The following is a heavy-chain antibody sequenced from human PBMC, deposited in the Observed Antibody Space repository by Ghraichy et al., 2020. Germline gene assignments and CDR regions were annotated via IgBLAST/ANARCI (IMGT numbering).Heavy chain of an antibody. V-gene: IGHV1-2*02. CDR2: INPNSGGT. Sequence: ASVKVSCKASGYTFTGYYMHWVRQAPGQGLEWMGWINPNSGGTNYAQKFQGRVTMTRDTSISTAYMELSRLRSDDTAVYYCARDQAAEGYGMDVWGQGTTVTVSS. J-gene: IGHJ6*02. CDR1: GYTFTGYY. CDR3: ARDQAAEGYGMDV. D-gene: IGHD6-25*01.